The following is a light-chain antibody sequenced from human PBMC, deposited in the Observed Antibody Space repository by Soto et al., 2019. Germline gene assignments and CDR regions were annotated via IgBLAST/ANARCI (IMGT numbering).Light chain of an antibody. Sequence: EIVLTQSPGTLSLSPGERATLSCRASQSVRSSHLAWYQQMPGQAPRLLIYGAANRATGIPDRFSGSGSGTDFTLSISRLEPEDYAVYYCQQYSSSPLTFGGGTKV. J-gene: IGKJ4*01. CDR2: GAA. CDR3: QQYSSSPLT. V-gene: IGKV3-20*01. CDR1: QSVRSSH.